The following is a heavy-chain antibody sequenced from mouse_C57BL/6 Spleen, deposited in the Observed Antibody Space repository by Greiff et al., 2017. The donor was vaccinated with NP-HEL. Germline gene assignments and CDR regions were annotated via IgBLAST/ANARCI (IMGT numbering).Heavy chain of an antibody. Sequence: QVQLKESGAELARPGASVKLSCKASGYTFTSYGISWVKQRTGQGLEWIGEIYPRSGNTYYNEKFKGKATLTADKSSSTAYMELRSLTSEDSAVYFCARGAGSSWYFDVWGTGTTVTVSS. CDR3: ARGAGSSWYFDV. D-gene: IGHD1-1*01. V-gene: IGHV1-81*01. CDR1: GYTFTSYG. J-gene: IGHJ1*03. CDR2: IYPRSGNT.